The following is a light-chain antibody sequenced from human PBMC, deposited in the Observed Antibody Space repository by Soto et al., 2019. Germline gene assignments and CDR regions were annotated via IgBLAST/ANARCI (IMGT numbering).Light chain of an antibody. Sequence: DGVMTQSPLSLPVTLGQPASISCTSSQSIVYSDGNTYLRWFHQRPGQSPRRLIYEVSNRDSGDRDRFSGSGSGTDFTLKISRVEAEDVGVYSCMQGRHWPPKFGQGTKVEIK. J-gene: IGKJ1*01. CDR2: EVS. CDR1: QSIVYSDGNTY. V-gene: IGKV2-30*01. CDR3: MQGRHWPPK.